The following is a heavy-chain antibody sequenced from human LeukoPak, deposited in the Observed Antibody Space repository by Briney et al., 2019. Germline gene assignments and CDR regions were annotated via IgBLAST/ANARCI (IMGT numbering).Heavy chain of an antibody. D-gene: IGHD4-11*01. J-gene: IGHJ4*02. V-gene: IGHV3-30-3*01. CDR3: AGDTSNLYYFDY. Sequence: GRSLRLSCAASGFTFSSYAMHWVRQAPGKGLEWVAVISYDGSNRYYADSVKGRFTISRDNSKNTLYLQMNSLRAEDTAVYYCAGDTSNLYYFDYWGQGTLVTVSS. CDR2: ISYDGSNR. CDR1: GFTFSSYA.